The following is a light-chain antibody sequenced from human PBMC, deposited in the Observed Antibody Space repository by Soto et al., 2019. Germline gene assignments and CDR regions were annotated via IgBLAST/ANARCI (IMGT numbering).Light chain of an antibody. J-gene: IGKJ1*01. CDR2: KAS. Sequence: DIQMTQSPTTVSSSVGDRVTITCRASQNINTWLAWYQQKPGKAPTLLIIKASTLDSGVPSRFSGSGSGTEFTLTISSLQPDDLATYYCQQYNNYFWAFGQGTRVEIK. CDR1: QNINTW. CDR3: QQYNNYFWA. V-gene: IGKV1-5*03.